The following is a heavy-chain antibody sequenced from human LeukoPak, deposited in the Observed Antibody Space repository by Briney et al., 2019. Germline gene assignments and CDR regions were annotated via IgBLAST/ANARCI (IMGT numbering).Heavy chain of an antibody. D-gene: IGHD3-16*01. CDR3: AREGGAGAFDI. CDR2: INHSGST. CDR1: GGSFSGYY. V-gene: IGHV4-34*01. Sequence: PSETLSLTCAVYGGSFSGYYWSWIRQPPGKGLEWIGEINHSGSTNYNPSLKSRVTISVDTSKNQFSLKLNSVTAADTAVHYCAREGGAGAFDIWGQGTMVTVSS. J-gene: IGHJ3*02.